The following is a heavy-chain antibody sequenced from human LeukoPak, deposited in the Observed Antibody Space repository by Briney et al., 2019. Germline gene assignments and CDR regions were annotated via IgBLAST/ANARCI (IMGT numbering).Heavy chain of an antibody. D-gene: IGHD6-13*01. J-gene: IGHJ5*02. CDR1: GGSISSYY. V-gene: IGHV4-4*07. CDR2: IYTSGST. Sequence: SETLSLTCTVSGGSISSYYWSWIRQPAGKGLEWIGRIYTSGSTNYNPSLKSRVTMSVDTSKNQFSLKLSSVTAADTAVYYCAREPSSSWYDLNWFDPWGQGTLVTVSS. CDR3: AREPSSSWYDLNWFDP.